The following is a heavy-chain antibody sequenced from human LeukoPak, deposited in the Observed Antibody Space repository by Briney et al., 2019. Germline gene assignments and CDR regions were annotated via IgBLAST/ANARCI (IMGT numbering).Heavy chain of an antibody. J-gene: IGHJ6*02. D-gene: IGHD3-10*01. CDR2: FYPGESDN. CDR3: ARQGWFGATDYYYGMDV. Sequence: GESLKISCQGFGYSFTSYWIGWVPPMPGEGLGWIRIFYPGESDNTYRPPFQGQVTIPDDKSIRHAVLQWSSRKASDTAMYYCARQGWFGATDYYYGMDVWGQGTTVTVPS. CDR1: GYSFTSYW. V-gene: IGHV5-51*01.